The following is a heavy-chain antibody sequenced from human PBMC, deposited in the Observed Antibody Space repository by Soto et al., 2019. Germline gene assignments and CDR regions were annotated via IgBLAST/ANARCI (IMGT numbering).Heavy chain of an antibody. J-gene: IGHJ4*02. CDR1: GGSISSSSYY. Sequence: SQTLSLTCTVSGGSISSSSYYWGWIRQPPGKGLEWIGSIYYSGSTYYNPSLKSRVTISVDTSKNQFSLKLSSVTAADTAVYYCAEGRGGSRYWGQGTLVTVSS. CDR3: AEGRGGSRY. V-gene: IGHV4-39*01. D-gene: IGHD2-15*01. CDR2: IYYSGST.